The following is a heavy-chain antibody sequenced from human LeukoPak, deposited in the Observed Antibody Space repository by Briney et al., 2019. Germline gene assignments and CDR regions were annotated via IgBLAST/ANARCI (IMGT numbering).Heavy chain of an antibody. Sequence: PGGPLRLSCAASGFTFSSYAVSWVRQAPGVGLEWVSTISGRGGSTFYADSVKGRFTISRDNSKNTLYLQMNSLRADDTAVYYCAKGYYDILTDYFHNWFNPWGQGTLVIVSS. D-gene: IGHD3-9*01. J-gene: IGHJ5*02. V-gene: IGHV3-23*01. CDR1: GFTFSSYA. CDR2: ISGRGGST. CDR3: AKGYYDILTDYFHNWFNP.